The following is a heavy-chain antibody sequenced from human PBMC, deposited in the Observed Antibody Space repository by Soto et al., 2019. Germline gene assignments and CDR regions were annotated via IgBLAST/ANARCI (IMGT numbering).Heavy chain of an antibody. V-gene: IGHV3-7*05. J-gene: IGHJ6*02. CDR1: GFTFSSYW. CDR2: IKQDGSEK. Sequence: GGSLRLSCAASGFTFSSYWMSWVRQAPGKGLEWVANIKQDGSEKYYVDSVKGRFTISRDNAKNSLYLQMNSLRAEDTAVYYCASLRLKEPYYYYYYGMDVWGQGTTVTVSS. D-gene: IGHD2-21*02. CDR3: ASLRLKEPYYYYYYGMDV.